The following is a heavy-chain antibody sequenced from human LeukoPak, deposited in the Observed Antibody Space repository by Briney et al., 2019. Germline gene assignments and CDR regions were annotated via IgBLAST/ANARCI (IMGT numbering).Heavy chain of an antibody. CDR1: GGSISSYY. CDR2: IYYSGST. J-gene: IGHJ4*02. D-gene: IGHD4-17*01. Sequence: SETLSLTCTVSGGSISSYYWSWIRQPPGKGLEWIGYIYYSGSTNYNPSPKSRVTISVDTSKNQFSLKLSSVTAADTAVYYCARHFYGESFDYWGQGTLVTVSS. V-gene: IGHV4-59*08. CDR3: ARHFYGESFDY.